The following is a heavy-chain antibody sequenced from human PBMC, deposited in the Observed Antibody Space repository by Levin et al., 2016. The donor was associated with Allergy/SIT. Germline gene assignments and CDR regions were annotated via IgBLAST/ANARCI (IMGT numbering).Heavy chain of an antibody. J-gene: IGHJ4*02. V-gene: IGHV1-46*03. CDR2: INPSGGST. CDR3: ARDLQPLAPSVQDY. Sequence: WVRQAPGQGLEWMGIINPSGGSTSYAQKFQGRVTMTRDTSTSTVYMELSSLRSEDTAVYYCARDLQPLAPSVQDYWGQGTLVTVSS.